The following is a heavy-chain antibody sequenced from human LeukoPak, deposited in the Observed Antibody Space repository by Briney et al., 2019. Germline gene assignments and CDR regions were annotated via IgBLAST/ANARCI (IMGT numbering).Heavy chain of an antibody. J-gene: IGHJ4*02. Sequence: ASVKVSCKVSGYTLTELSMHWVRQAPGKGLEWMGGFDLEDGETIYAQKFQGRVTITRDTSASTAYMELSSLRSEDTAVYYCARGGIHLYFDYWGQGTLVTVSS. D-gene: IGHD1-26*01. CDR1: GYTLTELS. CDR3: ARGGIHLYFDY. V-gene: IGHV1-24*01. CDR2: FDLEDGET.